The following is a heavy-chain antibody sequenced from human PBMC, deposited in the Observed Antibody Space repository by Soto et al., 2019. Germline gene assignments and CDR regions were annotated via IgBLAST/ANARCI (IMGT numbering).Heavy chain of an antibody. CDR2: INHSGST. CDR1: GGSFSGYY. D-gene: IGHD4-17*01. CDR3: ARQWCRMTTVTCWYFDL. J-gene: IGHJ2*01. V-gene: IGHV4-34*01. Sequence: QVQLQQWGAGLLKPSETLSLTCAIYGGSFSGYYWSWIRQPPGKGLEWIGEINHSGSTNYNPSLKSRVTISVDTSKNQFSLKLSSVTAADTAVYYCARQWCRMTTVTCWYFDLWGRGTLVTVSS.